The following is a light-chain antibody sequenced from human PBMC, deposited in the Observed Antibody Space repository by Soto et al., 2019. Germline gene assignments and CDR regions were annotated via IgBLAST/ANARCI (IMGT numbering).Light chain of an antibody. V-gene: IGLV2-23*02. CDR2: EVT. Sequence: QSVLSQPASVSGSPGQSITISCTGTSGDVAIYDLVSWYQQYPGKAPQLIIYEVTKRPSGVSNRFSGSKSGNTASLTISGLQAEEEGDYYCSSYAGTVTLVFGGGTKLTVL. CDR3: SSYAGTVTLV. CDR1: SGDVAIYDL. J-gene: IGLJ3*02.